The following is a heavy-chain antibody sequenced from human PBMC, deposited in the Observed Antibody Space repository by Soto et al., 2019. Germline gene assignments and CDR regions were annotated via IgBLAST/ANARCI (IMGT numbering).Heavy chain of an antibody. CDR3: ARGSRALNYYGSGSYLDY. Sequence: EVQLVESGGGLVKPGGSLRLSCAASGFTFSSHSMNWVRQAPGKGLEWVSSISSSSNYIYYAESLKGRFIISRDNAKTSLYLQMNSLGAEDTAVYYCARGSRALNYYGSGSYLDYWGPGALVTVSS. CDR1: GFTFSSHS. CDR2: ISSSSNYI. D-gene: IGHD3-10*01. V-gene: IGHV3-21*01. J-gene: IGHJ4*02.